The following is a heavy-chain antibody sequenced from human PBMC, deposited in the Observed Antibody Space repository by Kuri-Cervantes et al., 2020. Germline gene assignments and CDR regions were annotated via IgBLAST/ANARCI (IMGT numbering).Heavy chain of an antibody. V-gene: IGHV3-23*01. Sequence: GESLKISCAASGFTFSNYAMTWVRQAPGKGLDWISAISGSGGTTYYADSVRGRFTISRDNSKNTLYLQMNSLRAEDTAVYYCAKDRVTAMVTKYYGMDVWGQGTTVTVSS. CDR3: AKDRVTAMVTKYYGMDV. CDR2: ISGSGGTT. J-gene: IGHJ6*02. D-gene: IGHD5-18*01. CDR1: GFTFSNYA.